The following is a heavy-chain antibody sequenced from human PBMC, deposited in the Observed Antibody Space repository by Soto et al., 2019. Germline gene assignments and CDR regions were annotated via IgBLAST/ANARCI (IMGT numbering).Heavy chain of an antibody. CDR1: GFTFSSYA. V-gene: IGHV3-30-3*01. D-gene: IGHD5-12*01. Sequence: VQLVESGGGVVQPGRSLRLSCAASGFTFSSYAMHWVRQAPGKGLEWVAVISYDGSNKYYADSVKGRFTISRDNSKNPLYLQMTSLRAEDTAVYYCARDRFDYSGYDRGFYYYYGMDVWGQGTTVTVSS. CDR3: ARDRFDYSGYDRGFYYYYGMDV. J-gene: IGHJ6*02. CDR2: ISYDGSNK.